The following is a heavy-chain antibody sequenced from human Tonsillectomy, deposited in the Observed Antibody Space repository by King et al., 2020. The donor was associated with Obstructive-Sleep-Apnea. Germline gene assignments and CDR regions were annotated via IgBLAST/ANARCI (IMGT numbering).Heavy chain of an antibody. CDR1: GGSIRSSSYY. D-gene: IGHD3-16*02. J-gene: IGHJ4*02. V-gene: IGHV4-39*07. CDR3: ARVVRDFFDS. Sequence: PLQESGPGLVNPSETLSLTCTVSGGSIRSSSYYWGCIRQPPGKGLEWIGSIYYSGTTYYNPSLKSRVTISVDTSKNQFSLKLSSVTAADTAVYYCARVVRDFFDSWGQGTLVTVSS. CDR2: IYYSGTT.